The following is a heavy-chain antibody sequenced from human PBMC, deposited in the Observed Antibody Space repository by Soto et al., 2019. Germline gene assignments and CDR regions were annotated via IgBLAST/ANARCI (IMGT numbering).Heavy chain of an antibody. J-gene: IGHJ4*02. CDR2: TGSGTGPG. V-gene: IGHV1-69*06. D-gene: IGHD4-17*01. Sequence: QVQLVQSGTEVKKPGSSVKVSCKASGGSLSTNPISWVRQAPGQGLEWMGGTGSGTGPGNHAQKFQGRLTVTADKSTSTVYMELSNLRSEDTAIYFCARDPDYGANSGLGLVDYWGQGTLVTVTS. CDR3: ARDPDYGANSGLGLVDY. CDR1: GGSLSTNP.